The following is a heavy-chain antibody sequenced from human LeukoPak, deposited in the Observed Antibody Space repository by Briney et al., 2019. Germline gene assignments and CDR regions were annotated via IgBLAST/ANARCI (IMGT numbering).Heavy chain of an antibody. V-gene: IGHV1-69*06. CDR3: VRDYDTSGPQKNYFDF. CDR2: IIPIFDTA. D-gene: IGHD3-22*01. CDR1: VCTFSMYG. J-gene: IGHJ4*02. Sequence: SVTVSCKPPVCTFSMYGLSWVRPAPGRGLEWMGRIIPIFDTAHYTQRFQGGVTFTADKSTVTAFMELGSLRSEDTATYYCVRDYDTSGPQKNYFDFWGQGTLVTVSS.